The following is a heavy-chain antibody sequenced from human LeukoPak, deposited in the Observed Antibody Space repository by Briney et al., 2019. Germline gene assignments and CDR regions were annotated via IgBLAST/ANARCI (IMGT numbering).Heavy chain of an antibody. J-gene: IGHJ4*02. CDR3: ATLPEWLRFASGWIDY. Sequence: GGSLGLSCAASRFTFSSYALSWVRQAPGKGLEWVSVISGSGETTYYADSVKGRFTISRDNSKNTLYLQMNSLRAEDTAVYYCATLPEWLRFASGWIDYWGQGTLVTVSS. CDR1: RFTFSSYA. V-gene: IGHV3-23*01. CDR2: ISGSGETT. D-gene: IGHD5-12*01.